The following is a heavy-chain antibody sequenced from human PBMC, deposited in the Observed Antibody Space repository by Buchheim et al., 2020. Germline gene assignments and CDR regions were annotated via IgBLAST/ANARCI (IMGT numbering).Heavy chain of an antibody. CDR1: GFTLCNFA. CDR3: IQVDTS. V-gene: IGHV3-73*01. CDR2: IRSRRNNYAT. J-gene: IGHJ4*02. D-gene: IGHD2/OR15-2a*01. Sequence: EDHLVQSGGGFVQAGESLRLSCEASGFTLCNFAVHWVRQNSGNGLEWIGRIRSRRNNYATTYAPSVSGRFTMSRVDLKNTAFLQMDSLKTEDTAIYYCIQVDTSGGQGTLVTVSS.